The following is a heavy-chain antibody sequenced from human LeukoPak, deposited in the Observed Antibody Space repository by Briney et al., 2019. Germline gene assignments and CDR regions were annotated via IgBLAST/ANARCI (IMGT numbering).Heavy chain of an antibody. V-gene: IGHV5-51*01. CDR2: IYPGYSDT. J-gene: IGHJ4*02. Sequence: GESLKISCKGSGYSFTSYWIGWVRQMPGKGLEWMGIIYPGYSDTRYSPSFQGQVTISADKSISTAYLQWSSLKASDTAMYYCARHGFGELLSPFYFDYWGQGTLVTVSS. CDR3: ARHGFGELLSPFYFDY. CDR1: GYSFTSYW. D-gene: IGHD3-10*01.